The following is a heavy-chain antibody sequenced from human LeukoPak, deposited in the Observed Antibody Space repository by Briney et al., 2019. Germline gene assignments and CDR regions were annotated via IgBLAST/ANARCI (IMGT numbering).Heavy chain of an antibody. CDR3: ACLSQLWLLDY. D-gene: IGHD5-18*01. J-gene: IGHJ4*02. Sequence: SETLSLTCAVYGGSFSGYYWSWIRQPPGKGLEWIGSIYYSGSTYYNPSLKSRVTISVDTSKNQFSLKLSSVTAADTAVYYCACLSQLWLLDYWGQGTLVTVSS. V-gene: IGHV4-34*01. CDR1: GGSFSGYY. CDR2: IYYSGST.